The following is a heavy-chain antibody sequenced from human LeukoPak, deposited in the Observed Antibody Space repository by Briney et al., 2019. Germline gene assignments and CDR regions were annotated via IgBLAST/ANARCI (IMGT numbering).Heavy chain of an antibody. CDR2: SSSSGNTI. J-gene: IGHJ4*02. CDR1: GFTFSSYE. Sequence: GGSLRLSCAPSGFTFSSYEMKWVRQAPGKGLEGVSYSSSSGNTIYYADSAKGRFTISRDNAKNSLYLQMNSLRAEDTAVYYCARDANTAMANFDYWGQGTLVTVSS. D-gene: IGHD5-18*01. V-gene: IGHV3-48*03. CDR3: ARDANTAMANFDY.